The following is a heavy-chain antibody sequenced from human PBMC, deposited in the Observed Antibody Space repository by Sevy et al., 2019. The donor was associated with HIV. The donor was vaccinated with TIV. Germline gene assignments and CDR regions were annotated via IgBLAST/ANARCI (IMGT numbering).Heavy chain of an antibody. V-gene: IGHV4-59*08. CDR2: IDYNGHI. J-gene: IGHJ4*02. CDR1: GGSITSLY. CDR3: EGENAWGRGYS. Sequence: LETLSLTCTVSGGSITSLYWNWILQPPGKALEWIANIDYNGHINYNPSLKSRVTLSLDTSKNQFSLRLSSVTAADTAMYYCEGENAWGRGYSWGQGTLVTVSS. D-gene: IGHD1-26*01.